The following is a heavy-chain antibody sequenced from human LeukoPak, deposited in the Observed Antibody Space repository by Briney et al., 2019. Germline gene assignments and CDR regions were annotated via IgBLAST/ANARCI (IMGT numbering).Heavy chain of an antibody. V-gene: IGHV4-34*01. CDR2: IDQSGST. CDR3: ARGVDY. CDR1: DKSGSGYY. Sequence: ASETLSLTCAVYDKSGSGYYWTWFRQVPGKGLEWIGEIDQSGSTNYNPSPKRRVIISVDTSKSQFSLKMTSVTAADTGLYYCARGVDYWGQGTVVTVSS. J-gene: IGHJ4*02.